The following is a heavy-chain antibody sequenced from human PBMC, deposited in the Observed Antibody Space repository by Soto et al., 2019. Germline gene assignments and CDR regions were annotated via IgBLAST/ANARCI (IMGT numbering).Heavy chain of an antibody. V-gene: IGHV3-30*03. CDR3: ARDLQPKAPRSFSGWFDP. D-gene: IGHD6-6*01. J-gene: IGHJ5*02. CDR2: ISYGGSNK. CDR1: GFTFSNYG. Sequence: QEQLLYSGGGVVQPGRSLRLSCAASGFTFSNYGMHWVRQAPGEGLDWVAVISYGGSNKYYADSVKGRFTISRDNSKNTLYLQMNSLRSEDTAVYYCARDLQPKAPRSFSGWFDPWGQGTLVTVSS.